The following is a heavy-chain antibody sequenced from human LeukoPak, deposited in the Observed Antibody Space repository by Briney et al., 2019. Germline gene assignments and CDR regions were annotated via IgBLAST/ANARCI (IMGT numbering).Heavy chain of an antibody. D-gene: IGHD5-18*01. J-gene: IGHJ4*02. V-gene: IGHV4-61*08. CDR2: IYYSGST. CDR1: GGSISSGGYY. Sequence: SETLSLTCTVSGGSISSGGYYWSWIRQHPGKGLEWIGYIYYSGSTNYNPSLKSRVTTSADTSKNQFSLKVSSVTAADTGVYYCARAGYSYGSIVFDYWGQGTLVTVSS. CDR3: ARAGYSYGSIVFDY.